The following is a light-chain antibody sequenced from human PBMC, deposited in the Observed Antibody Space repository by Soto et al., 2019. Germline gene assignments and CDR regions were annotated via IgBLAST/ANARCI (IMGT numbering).Light chain of an antibody. Sequence: DIVMTQSPDSLAVSLGERATINCKSSQSLLSSSNNKNYLSWYQQKPGQAPKALIYWASTRESGVPDRFSGSGCWSDFTLPSSGLRAESVVFYYCHHYQCGPLSFGGGTKVEIK. CDR2: WAS. CDR3: HHYQCGPLS. J-gene: IGKJ4*01. CDR1: QSLLSSSNNKNY. V-gene: IGKV4-1*01.